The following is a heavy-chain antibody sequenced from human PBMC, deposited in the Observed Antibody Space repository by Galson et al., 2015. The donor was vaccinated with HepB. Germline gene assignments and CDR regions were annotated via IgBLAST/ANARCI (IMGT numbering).Heavy chain of an antibody. CDR3: ARDVRVGPGSGWYYFDS. D-gene: IGHD6-19*01. V-gene: IGHV4-31*03. Sequence: TLSLTCTVSGGSIRSDGYYWNWIRQHPGKGLEWIGYIYYSGSTYYTPSLKSRVTISLDTSKNLFSLKLGFVTAADTAIYYCARDVRVGPGSGWYYFDSWGQGTLVTVSS. CDR2: IYYSGST. CDR1: GGSIRSDGYY. J-gene: IGHJ4*02.